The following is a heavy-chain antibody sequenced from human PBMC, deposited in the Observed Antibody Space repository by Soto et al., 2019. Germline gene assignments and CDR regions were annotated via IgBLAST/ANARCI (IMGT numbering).Heavy chain of an antibody. CDR2: IYYSERTSYNSGST. V-gene: IGHV4-39*01. CDR3: ARHTRNQFDP. Sequence: TLSLTCTVSGDSMTSSSYYWGWIRQPPGKGLEWIGSIYYSERTSYNSGSTYYSPSLKSRVTISGDTSKSQFSLKLSSVTAADTAVYYCARHTRNQFDPWGQGTLVTVSS. J-gene: IGHJ5*02. CDR1: GDSMTSSSYY.